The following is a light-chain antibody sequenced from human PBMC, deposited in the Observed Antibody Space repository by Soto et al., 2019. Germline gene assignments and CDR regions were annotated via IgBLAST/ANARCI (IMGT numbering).Light chain of an antibody. CDR1: LSVSVY. CDR3: QQYGSSRTWT. Sequence: EIVMTQSPATLSVSPGERATLSFSSSLSVSVYLDWYQQKPGQAPRLLISDASNRATGIPARFSGSGSGTDFTLTISSLEPEDFAVYYCQQYGSSRTWTFGQGTKVDI. CDR2: DAS. V-gene: IGKV3-11*01. J-gene: IGKJ1*01.